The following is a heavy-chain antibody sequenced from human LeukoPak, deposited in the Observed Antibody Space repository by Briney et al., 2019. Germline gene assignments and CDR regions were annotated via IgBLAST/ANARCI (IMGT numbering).Heavy chain of an antibody. D-gene: IGHD6-19*01. CDR2: MNPNSGNT. Sequence: GASVKVSCKASGYTFTSYDINWVRQATGQGLEWMGWMNPNSGNTGYAQKLQGRVTMTRNTSISTAYMELSSLRSEDTAVYYCARAGVAVAGTPIDYWGQGTLVTVSS. CDR1: GYTFTSYD. J-gene: IGHJ4*02. CDR3: ARAGVAVAGTPIDY. V-gene: IGHV1-8*01.